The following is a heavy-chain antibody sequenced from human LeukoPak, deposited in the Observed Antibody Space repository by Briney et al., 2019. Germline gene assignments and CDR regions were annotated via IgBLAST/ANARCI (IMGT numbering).Heavy chain of an antibody. CDR1: GFTFSSYW. Sequence: GGSLRLSCAASGFTFSSYWMHWVRQAPGKGLVWVSRINSDGSSTSYADSVKGRFTISRDNAKNKLYLQMNSLRAEDTAVYYCARGAAPDLYYFDYWGQGTLVTVSS. CDR2: INSDGSST. CDR3: ARGAAPDLYYFDY. V-gene: IGHV3-74*01. D-gene: IGHD6-13*01. J-gene: IGHJ4*02.